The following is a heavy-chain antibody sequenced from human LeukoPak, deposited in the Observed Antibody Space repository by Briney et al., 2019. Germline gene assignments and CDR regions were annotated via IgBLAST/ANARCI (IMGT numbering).Heavy chain of an antibody. CDR2: GSGSGGGT. CDR1: GFTVGIYA. J-gene: IGHJ4*02. D-gene: IGHD6-19*01. V-gene: IGHV3-23*01. CDR3: AKTTTGYSSGRYPGWPVDF. Sequence: PGWSLRLSCAASGFTVGIYAMSWVRQAPGKGLEWVSAGSGSGGGTYYADSVKGRFTISRDNSQDTVDLQMTRLRAADTAVYYCAKTTTGYSSGRYPGWPVDFWGQGTLVTVSS.